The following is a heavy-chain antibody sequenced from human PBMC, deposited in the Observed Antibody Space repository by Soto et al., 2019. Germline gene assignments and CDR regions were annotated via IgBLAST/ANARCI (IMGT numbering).Heavy chain of an antibody. Sequence: QVQLVQSGAEVKKPGSSVKVSCKASGGTFSSYAISWVRQAPGQGLEWMGGIIPIFGTANYAQKFQGRVKINADESTSTAYMELSSLRSEDTAVYYCARDPIAVAGATYYYYYGMDVWGQGTTVTVSS. CDR2: IIPIFGTA. V-gene: IGHV1-69*01. CDR3: ARDPIAVAGATYYYYYGMDV. CDR1: GGTFSSYA. D-gene: IGHD6-19*01. J-gene: IGHJ6*02.